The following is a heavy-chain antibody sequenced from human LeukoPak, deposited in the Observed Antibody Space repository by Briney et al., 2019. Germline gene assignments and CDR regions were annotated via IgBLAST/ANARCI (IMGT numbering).Heavy chain of an antibody. D-gene: IGHD3-22*01. J-gene: IGHJ4*02. CDR3: AKGQGSGGYYYHFDY. Sequence: GGSLRLSCAASGFTFSNYGMHWVRQAPGKGLEWVAVISYDGSNQYYADSVKGRFTTSRDNSKSTLYLQMNSLRAEDAAVYYCAKGQGSGGYYYHFDYWGRGTLVTVSS. CDR1: GFTFSNYG. CDR2: ISYDGSNQ. V-gene: IGHV3-30*18.